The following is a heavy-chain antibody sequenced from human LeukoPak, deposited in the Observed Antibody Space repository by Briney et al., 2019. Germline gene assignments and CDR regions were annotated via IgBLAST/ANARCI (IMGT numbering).Heavy chain of an antibody. J-gene: IGHJ4*02. V-gene: IGHV3-74*01. Sequence: WGAPRISCGAPGFTFRSFWMQLVRPAPRVGVVGGFRISSDGSSTSFADSVKGRFTISRDNARNTLYLQMSSLRAEDTAVYYCARDNYDSSGYYYNFDSWGQGTLVTVSS. CDR1: GFTFRSFW. CDR3: ARDNYDSSGYYYNFDS. CDR2: ISSDGSST. D-gene: IGHD3-22*01.